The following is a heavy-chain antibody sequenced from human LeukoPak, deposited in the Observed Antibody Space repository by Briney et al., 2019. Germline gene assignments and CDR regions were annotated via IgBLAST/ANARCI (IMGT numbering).Heavy chain of an antibody. J-gene: IGHJ4*02. V-gene: IGHV1-18*01. CDR3: ARVDDFWSGPLSSIDY. CDR1: GYTFTSYG. D-gene: IGHD3-3*01. Sequence: ASVKVSCKASGYTFTSYGISWVRQAPGQGLEWMGWISAYNGNTNYARKLQGRVTMTTDTSTSTAYMELRSLRSDDTAVYYCARVDDFWSGPLSSIDYWGQGTLVTVSS. CDR2: ISAYNGNT.